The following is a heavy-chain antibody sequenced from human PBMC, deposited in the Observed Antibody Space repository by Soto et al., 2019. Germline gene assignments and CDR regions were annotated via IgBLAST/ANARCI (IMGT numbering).Heavy chain of an antibody. Sequence: QPGGSLRLSCAASGFTFSSYAMSWVRQAPGKGLEWVSAISGSGGSTYYADSVKGRFTISRDNSKNTLYLQMNSLRAEDTAVYYCAKDSGGLELLADAFDIWGQGTMVTVSS. CDR2: ISGSGGST. CDR1: GFTFSSYA. D-gene: IGHD1-7*01. J-gene: IGHJ3*02. CDR3: AKDSGGLELLADAFDI. V-gene: IGHV3-23*01.